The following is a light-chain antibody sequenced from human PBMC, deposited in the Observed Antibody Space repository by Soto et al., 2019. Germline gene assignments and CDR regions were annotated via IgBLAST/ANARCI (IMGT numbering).Light chain of an antibody. CDR1: SIDVGNNNY. CDR2: DVT. CDR3: SSFTGSSYV. V-gene: IGLV2-14*03. Sequence: QSALTQPASVSGSPGQSITISCTGTSIDVGNNNYVSWYQHNPGRAPKGMICDVTNRPSGVSNRFSGSKSGNTASLTIPGLQAEDEADYYCSSFTGSSYVFGTGTKVTVL. J-gene: IGLJ1*01.